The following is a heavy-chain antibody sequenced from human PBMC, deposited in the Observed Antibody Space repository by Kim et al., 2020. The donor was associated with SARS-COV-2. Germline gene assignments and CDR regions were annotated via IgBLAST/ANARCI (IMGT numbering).Heavy chain of an antibody. CDR2: IYYSGST. Sequence: SETLSLTCTVSGGSISSSSYYWGWIRQPPGKGLEWIGSIYYSGSTYYNPSLKSRVTISVDTSKNQFSLKLSSVTAADTAVYYCARLFPPIVVVTADFYYYYGMDVWGQGTTVTVSS. CDR3: ARLFPPIVVVTADFYYYYGMDV. V-gene: IGHV4-39*01. J-gene: IGHJ6*02. D-gene: IGHD2-21*02. CDR1: GGSISSSSYY.